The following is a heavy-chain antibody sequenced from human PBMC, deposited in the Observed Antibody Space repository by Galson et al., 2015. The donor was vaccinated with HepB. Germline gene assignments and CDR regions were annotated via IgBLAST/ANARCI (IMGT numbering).Heavy chain of an antibody. V-gene: IGHV2-70*11. J-gene: IGHJ6*02. CDR2: IDWDYDE. D-gene: IGHD2-2*01. Sequence: PALVKPTQTLTLTCTVSGVSLNTSGMCVNWIRQPPGKALEWLARIDWDYDEYYSASLKTRLTISTDTSKNQVVLRMTDMEPEDTGTYYCARMATLDPRCYDNGMDVWGQGTTVTVSS. CDR1: GVSLNTSGMC. CDR3: ARMATLDPRCYDNGMDV.